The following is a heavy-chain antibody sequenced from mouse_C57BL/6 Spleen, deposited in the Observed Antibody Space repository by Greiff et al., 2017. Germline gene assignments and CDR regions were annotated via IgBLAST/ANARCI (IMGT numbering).Heavy chain of an antibody. Sequence: QVQLKESGPELVKPGASVKISCKASGYAFSSSWMNWVKQRPGTGLEWIGRIYPGDGDTNYNGKFKGKATLTADKSSSTAYMQLSSLTSEDSAVYFCAREGLPWDARDYWGQRTSVTVSS. J-gene: IGHJ4*01. CDR2: IYPGDGDT. V-gene: IGHV1-82*01. CDR1: GYAFSSSW. D-gene: IGHD2-4*01. CDR3: AREGLPWDARDY.